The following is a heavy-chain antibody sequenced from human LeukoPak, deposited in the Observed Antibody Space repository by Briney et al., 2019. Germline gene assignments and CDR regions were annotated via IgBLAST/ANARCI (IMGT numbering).Heavy chain of an antibody. D-gene: IGHD3-10*01. CDR2: IYYSGST. CDR3: ARAEQYYGSGSYSNWFVP. Sequence: SETLSLTCSVSGGSISSYYWSWIRQPPGKGLEWIGYIYYSGSTNYNPSLKSRVTISVDTSKNHFSLKLSSVTAADTAVYYCARAEQYYGSGSYSNWFVPWGQGTLVTVSS. CDR1: GGSISSYY. V-gene: IGHV4-59*01. J-gene: IGHJ5*02.